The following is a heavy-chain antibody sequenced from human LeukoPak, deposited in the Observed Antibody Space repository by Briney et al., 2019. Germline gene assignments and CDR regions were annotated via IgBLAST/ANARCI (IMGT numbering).Heavy chain of an antibody. V-gene: IGHV5-51*03. CDR3: VIGGDSSTSCYRCFNY. CDR2: IYPDDSDT. J-gene: IGHJ4*02. Sequence: PGESLKISCEGSGYSFTNYWICWVRQMPGKGLEWMWIIYPDDSDTSYTPSFQGQFTISADKSINTLYLQLNSLKASDTAMYYCVIGGDSSTSCYRCFNYWGQGTLVTVSS. D-gene: IGHD2-2*01. CDR1: GYSFTNYW.